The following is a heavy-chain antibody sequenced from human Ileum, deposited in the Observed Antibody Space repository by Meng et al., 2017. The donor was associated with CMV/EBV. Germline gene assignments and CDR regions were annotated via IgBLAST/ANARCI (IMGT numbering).Heavy chain of an antibody. D-gene: IGHD5-12*01. V-gene: IGHV4-30-4*01. CDR2: IYYNGIT. Sequence: QVQLQESGPGLLKPSQTLSLTCTVSGASITNDDYYWRWIRQPPGKGLEWIGYIYYNGITYYNPSLKSRIAILVDTSKSQFSLIVSSVTAADTAVYYCAKYSGPSRWFDPWSQGTLVTVFS. CDR3: AKYSGPSRWFDP. J-gene: IGHJ5*02. CDR1: GASITNDDYY.